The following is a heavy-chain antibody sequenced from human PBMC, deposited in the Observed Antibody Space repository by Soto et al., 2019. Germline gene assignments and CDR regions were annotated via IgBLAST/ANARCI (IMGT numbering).Heavy chain of an antibody. Sequence: SETLSLTCTVSGGSISSGGYYWSWIRQHPGKGLEWIGYIYYSGSTYCNPSLKSRVTISVDTSKNQFSLKLSSVTAADTAVYYCARSFVVVPAAIRLGNWFDPWGQGALVTVSS. J-gene: IGHJ5*02. CDR3: ARSFVVVPAAIRLGNWFDP. D-gene: IGHD2-2*01. V-gene: IGHV4-31*03. CDR2: IYYSGST. CDR1: GGSISSGGYY.